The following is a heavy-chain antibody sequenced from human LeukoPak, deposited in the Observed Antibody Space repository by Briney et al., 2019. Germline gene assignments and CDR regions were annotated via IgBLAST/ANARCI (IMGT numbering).Heavy chain of an antibody. D-gene: IGHD3-10*01. CDR1: GFTFGSSA. CDR3: ARDLYNMVRQVGYFDL. J-gene: IGHJ2*01. CDR2: ISYDGSNR. Sequence: HPGGSLRLSCAASGFTFGSSALHWVRQAPGKGLEWVAVISYDGSNRYYADSVRGRFTISRDNSENTLYLQMNSLRAEDTAVYYCARDLYNMVRQVGYFDLWGRGTLVTVSS. V-gene: IGHV3-30-3*01.